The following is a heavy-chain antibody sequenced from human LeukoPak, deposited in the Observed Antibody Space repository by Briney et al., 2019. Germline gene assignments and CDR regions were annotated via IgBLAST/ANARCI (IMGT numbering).Heavy chain of an antibody. CDR3: ARGLANDYGDLDY. V-gene: IGHV5-51*03. J-gene: IGHJ4*02. CDR1: GYSFTNYW. Sequence: PGESLKISCKGSGYSFTNYWIGWVRQMPGKGLEWMGIIYPGDSDIRYSPSFQGQVTISADKSISTAYLQWSSLKASDTAMYYCARGLANDYGDLDYWGQGTLVTVSS. D-gene: IGHD4-17*01. CDR2: IYPGDSDI.